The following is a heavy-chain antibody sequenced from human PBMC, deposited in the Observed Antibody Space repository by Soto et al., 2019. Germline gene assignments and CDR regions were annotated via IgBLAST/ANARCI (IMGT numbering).Heavy chain of an antibody. D-gene: IGHD3-10*01. CDR2: IYYSGST. J-gene: IGHJ4*02. CDR1: GGSINSYY. Sequence: ETLSLPCTFSGGSINSYYWSWIRQPPGKGLEWIGYIYYSGSTNYNPSLKSRVTISVDTSKNQFSLKLSSVTAADTAVYYCASSSVVRGVILFDYWGQGTLVPVSS. CDR3: ASSSVVRGVILFDY. V-gene: IGHV4-59*01.